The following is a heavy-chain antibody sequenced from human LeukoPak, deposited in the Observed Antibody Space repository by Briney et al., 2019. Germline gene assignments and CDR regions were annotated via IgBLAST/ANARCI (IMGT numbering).Heavy chain of an antibody. CDR2: VSDDGNRQ. V-gene: IGHV3-30*04. CDR3: AAMTVVPAANGYFLDY. J-gene: IGHJ4*02. CDR1: GFPFSNYA. Sequence: GGSLRLSCAASGFPFSNYALPWVRQAPGKGPEWVAVVSDDGNRQIYADFVRGRFTVSIDNSNNTLELQMTSLRTEDTAIYFYAAMTVVPAANGYFLDYWGQGTLVTVSP. D-gene: IGHD2-2*01.